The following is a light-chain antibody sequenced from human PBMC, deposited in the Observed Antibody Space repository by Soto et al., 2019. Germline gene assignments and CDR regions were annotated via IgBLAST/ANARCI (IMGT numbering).Light chain of an antibody. CDR2: GAS. CDR3: QHYDSLPIT. CDR1: QSVSSN. V-gene: IGKV3-20*01. J-gene: IGKJ5*01. Sequence: ETVMTQSPATLSLSPGERATLSCRASQSVSSNLAWYQQKHGQAPRXLIYGASTRATGIPDRFSGGGSGTDLTLTISRLEPEDCAVFDCQHYDSLPITFGQGTRLEIK.